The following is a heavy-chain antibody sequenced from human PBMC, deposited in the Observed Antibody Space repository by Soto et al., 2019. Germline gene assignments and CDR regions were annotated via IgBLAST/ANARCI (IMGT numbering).Heavy chain of an antibody. J-gene: IGHJ6*02. CDR2: IIPVFGTQ. CDR3: ASGDATTLGVTTCYGMDV. V-gene: IGHV1-69*12. D-gene: IGHD4-17*01. CDR1: RGSLSNYG. Sequence: QVQLVQSGAEVKKPGSSVKVSCKASRGSLSNYGISWVRQAPGQGLEWMGAIIPVFGTQNYAQKFQDRVIITANESTTTVYMEVRSLTFEGTAVSYGASGDATTLGVTTCYGMDVWGQGTTGPVSS.